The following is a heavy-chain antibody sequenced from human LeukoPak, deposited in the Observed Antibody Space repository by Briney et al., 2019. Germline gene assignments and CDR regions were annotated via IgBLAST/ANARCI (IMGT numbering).Heavy chain of an antibody. Sequence: PGGSLRLSCAASGFTFSSYAMHWVRQAPGKGLDWVAVISNDGSNKFYADSVKGRFTISRDNSKNTLYLQMNSLRAEDTAVYYCAKPIQLGNDYWGQGTLVTVSS. D-gene: IGHD5-18*01. CDR1: GFTFSSYA. J-gene: IGHJ4*02. V-gene: IGHV3-30-3*02. CDR2: ISNDGSNK. CDR3: AKPIQLGNDY.